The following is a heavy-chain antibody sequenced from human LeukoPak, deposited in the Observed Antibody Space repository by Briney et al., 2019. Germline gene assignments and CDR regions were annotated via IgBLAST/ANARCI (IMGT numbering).Heavy chain of an antibody. V-gene: IGHV3-30-3*01. CDR3: ARERRYCSSTSCFYGMDV. Sequence: GGSLRLSCAASGFTFSSYAMHWVRQAPGKGLEWVAVISYDGSNKYYADSVKGRFTISRDNSKNTLYLQMNSLRAEDTAVYYCARERRYCSSTSCFYGMDVWGQGTTVPFSS. J-gene: IGHJ6*02. D-gene: IGHD2-2*01. CDR1: GFTFSSYA. CDR2: ISYDGSNK.